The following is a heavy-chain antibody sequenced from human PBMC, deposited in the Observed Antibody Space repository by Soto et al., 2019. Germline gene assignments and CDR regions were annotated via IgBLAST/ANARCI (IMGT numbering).Heavy chain of an antibody. V-gene: IGHV1-69*12. J-gene: IGHJ4*02. Sequence: QVQLVQSGAEVKKPGSSVKVTCKASGGTFSSNAISWVRQAPGQGLEWMGGIIPIFGTAHYAQKFQGRVTITADESTSTASIELSSLKSEDTAVYYCATGGRGYISAPRFYFEFWGQGTLVTVSS. CDR1: GGTFSSNA. D-gene: IGHD5-18*01. CDR3: ATGGRGYISAPRFYFEF. CDR2: IIPIFGTA.